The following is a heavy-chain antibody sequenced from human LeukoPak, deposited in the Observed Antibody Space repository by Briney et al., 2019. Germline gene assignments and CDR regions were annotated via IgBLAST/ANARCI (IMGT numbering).Heavy chain of an antibody. J-gene: IGHJ5*02. D-gene: IGHD2-2*01. V-gene: IGHV3-30*04. CDR1: GVPFSSYA. CDR2: FFYVGSKK. Sequence: GSLRLPCAAFGVPFSSYAMAWVRRAPGKGVGGVGVFFYVGSKKYYPDSVKGRFTISRDNSKNTLYLQMTSLRAEDTAVYYCARTVVPAAILRSGWFDPWGQGTLVTVSS. CDR3: ARTVVPAAILRSGWFDP.